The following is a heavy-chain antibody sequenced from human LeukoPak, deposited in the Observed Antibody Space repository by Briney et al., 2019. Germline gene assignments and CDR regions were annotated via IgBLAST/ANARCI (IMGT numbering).Heavy chain of an antibody. CDR2: INHSGST. V-gene: IGHV4-34*01. CDR1: GGSFSGYY. D-gene: IGHD1-20*01. CDR3: ARGVTYNWNFWFDP. J-gene: IGHJ5*02. Sequence: SETLSLTCAVYGGSFSGYYWSWIRQPPGKGLEWIAEINHSGSTNYNPSLKSRVTISVDTSKNQFSLKLSSVTAADTAVYYCARGVTYNWNFWFDPWGQGTLVTVSS.